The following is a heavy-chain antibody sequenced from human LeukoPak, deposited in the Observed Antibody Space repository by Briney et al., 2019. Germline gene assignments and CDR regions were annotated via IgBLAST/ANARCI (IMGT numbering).Heavy chain of an antibody. CDR3: ARGSVTAPWYYYYYMDV. D-gene: IGHD2-21*02. CDR2: MNPNSGNT. Sequence: ASVKVSCKASGYTFTSYDINWVRQATGQGLEWMGWMNPNSGNTGYAQKFQGRVTMTRNTSIGTAYMELSSLRSEDTAVYYCARGSVTAPWYYYYYMDVWGKGTTVTISS. J-gene: IGHJ6*03. V-gene: IGHV1-8*01. CDR1: GYTFTSYD.